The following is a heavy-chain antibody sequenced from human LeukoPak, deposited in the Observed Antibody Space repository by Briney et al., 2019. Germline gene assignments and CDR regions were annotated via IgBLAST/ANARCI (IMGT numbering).Heavy chain of an antibody. CDR1: AGSINTYY. D-gene: IGHD1-20*01. J-gene: IGHJ5*02. Sequence: SETLSLTCTVSAGSINTYYRNWIRQPPGKGLEWIGYIYHSGVNNSNPSLKSRVTISVDTSKNQFSLKLSSVTAADTAVYYCAGDPYNYKWFDIWGQGTLVTVSS. V-gene: IGHV4-59*01. CDR3: AGDPYNYKWFDI. CDR2: IYHSGVN.